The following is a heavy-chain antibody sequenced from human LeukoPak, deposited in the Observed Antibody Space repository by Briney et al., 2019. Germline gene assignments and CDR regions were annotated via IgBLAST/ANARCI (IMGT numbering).Heavy chain of an antibody. J-gene: IGHJ4*02. CDR3: ARGRLVRSHSDY. D-gene: IGHD6-19*01. Sequence: PGRSLRLSRAASGFTFSSYAMHWVRQAPGKGLEWVAVISYDGSNKYYADSVKGRFTISRDNSKNTLYLQMNSLRAEDTAVYYCARGRLVRSHSDYRGQGTLVTVSS. CDR2: ISYDGSNK. CDR1: GFTFSSYA. V-gene: IGHV3-30*04.